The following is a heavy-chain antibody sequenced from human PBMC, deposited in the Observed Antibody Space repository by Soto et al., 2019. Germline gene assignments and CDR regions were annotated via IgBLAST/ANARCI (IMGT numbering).Heavy chain of an antibody. J-gene: IGHJ4*02. CDR1: VDSITTGVNY. Sequence: SETLSLTCTFSVDSITTGVNYWSCIRQPPGKGLEWMGYIYHTGVTYNNPSLKGRPTLSVDTSKNQFSLSLTSVTAADTAVYYCARVVASQHTGYYYFDSWGQGALVTVSS. D-gene: IGHD3-9*01. V-gene: IGHV4-30-4*01. CDR3: ARVVASQHTGYYYFDS. CDR2: IYHTGVT.